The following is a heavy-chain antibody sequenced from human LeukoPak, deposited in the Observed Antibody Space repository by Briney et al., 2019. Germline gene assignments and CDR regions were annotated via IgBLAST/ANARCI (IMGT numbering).Heavy chain of an antibody. J-gene: IGHJ4*02. Sequence: EASVKVSCKASGYTFTGYYMHWVRQAPGQGLEWMGWINPNSGGTNYAQKFQGRVTMTRDTSISTAYMELSRLRSDDTAVYYCARDWYSSGWDLDYWGQGTLVTVSS. CDR3: ARDWYSSGWDLDY. CDR2: INPNSGGT. CDR1: GYTFTGYY. D-gene: IGHD6-19*01. V-gene: IGHV1-2*02.